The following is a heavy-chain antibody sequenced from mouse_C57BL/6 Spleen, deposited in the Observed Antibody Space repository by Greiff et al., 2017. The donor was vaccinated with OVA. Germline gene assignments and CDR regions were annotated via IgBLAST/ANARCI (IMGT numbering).Heavy chain of an antibody. D-gene: IGHD4-1*01. J-gene: IGHJ3*01. V-gene: IGHV7-3*01. CDR2: IRNKANGYAT. Sequence: EVQGVESGGGLVQPGGSLSLSCAASGFTFTDYYMSWVRQPPGKALEWLGFIRNKANGYATEYSASVKGRFTISRDNSQSILYIQLNALRAEDSATYYCASQQTGRGWFADWGKGALVTVS. CDR1: GFTFTDYY. CDR3: ASQQTGRGWFAD.